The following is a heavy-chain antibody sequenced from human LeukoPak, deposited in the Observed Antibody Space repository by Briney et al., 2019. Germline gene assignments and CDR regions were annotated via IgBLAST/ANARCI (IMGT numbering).Heavy chain of an antibody. D-gene: IGHD3-22*01. CDR2: IYYSGST. V-gene: IGHV4-59*08. CDR1: GGSSSSYY. J-gene: IGHJ4*02. CDR3: ARRAPYYGHDY. Sequence: SETLSLTCTVSGGSSSSYYWSWIRQPPGKGLEWIGYIYYSGSTNYNPSLKSRVTISVDTSKNQFSLKLSSVTAADTAVYYCARRAPYYGHDYWGQGTLVTVSS.